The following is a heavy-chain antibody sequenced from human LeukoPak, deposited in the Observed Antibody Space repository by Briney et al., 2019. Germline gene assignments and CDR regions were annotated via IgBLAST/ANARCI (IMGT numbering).Heavy chain of an antibody. CDR1: GFTFTSYG. J-gene: IGHJ4*02. D-gene: IGHD5-18*01. Sequence: GRSLRLSCAASGFTFTSYGMHWVRQAPGKGLEWVAVISYDGNNKYYADSVKGRFTISRDNAENTLYLQMNSLRDEDTAVYYCAKDRSYGYACPYYCDDWGEGTMLTASS. V-gene: IGHV3-30*18. CDR3: AKDRSYGYACPYYCDD. CDR2: ISYDGNNK.